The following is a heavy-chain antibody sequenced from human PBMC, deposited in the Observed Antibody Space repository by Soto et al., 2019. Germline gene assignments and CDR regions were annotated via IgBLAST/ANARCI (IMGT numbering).Heavy chain of an antibody. CDR1: GFTFSDYY. Sequence: PGGSLRLSCAASGFTFSDYYMSWIRQAPGKGLEWVSYISSSGSTIYYADSVKGRFTISRDNAKNSLYLQMNSLRAEDTAVYYFARELELNPRVFAYWGQGTLVPVSS. D-gene: IGHD1-7*01. J-gene: IGHJ4*02. CDR2: ISSSGSTI. CDR3: ARELELNPRVFAY. V-gene: IGHV3-11*01.